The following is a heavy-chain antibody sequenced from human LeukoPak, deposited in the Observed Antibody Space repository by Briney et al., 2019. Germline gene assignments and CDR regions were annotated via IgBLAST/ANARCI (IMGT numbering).Heavy chain of an antibody. CDR2: IRYDGSNK. CDR1: GFTFSSYG. CDR3: AKDHWLSNYSDY. V-gene: IGHV3-30*02. D-gene: IGHD6-19*01. Sequence: GGSLRLSCAASGFTFSSYGMHWVRQAPGKGLEWVAFIRYDGSNKYYADSVKGRFTISRDNSKNTLYLQMNSLRAEDTAVYYCAKDHWLSNYSDYWGQGTLVTVSS. J-gene: IGHJ4*02.